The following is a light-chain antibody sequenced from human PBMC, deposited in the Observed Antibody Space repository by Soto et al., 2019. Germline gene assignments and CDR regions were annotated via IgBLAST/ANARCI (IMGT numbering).Light chain of an antibody. V-gene: IGKV1-5*01. CDR3: QQYSSFSRT. CDR1: QTIGSS. CDR2: DAS. Sequence: DIQMTQSPSTLSASVGDRVTITCRASQTIGSSLAWYQHQPGKAPKLLIFDASTLQAGVPSRFSGSGFGTEFTLTISSLQPDDFATYYCQQYSSFSRTFGQGTKVEIK. J-gene: IGKJ1*01.